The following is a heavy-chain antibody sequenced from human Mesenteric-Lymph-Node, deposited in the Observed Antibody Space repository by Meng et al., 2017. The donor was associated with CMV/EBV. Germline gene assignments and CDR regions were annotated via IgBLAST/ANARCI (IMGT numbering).Heavy chain of an antibody. CDR2: ISSSSSYI. V-gene: IGHV3-21*01. CDR3: AKTQVSGYDQYYYYYYGMDV. D-gene: IGHD5-12*01. CDR1: GFTFSSYS. J-gene: IGHJ6*02. Sequence: GGSLRLSCAASGFTFSSYSMNWVRQAPGKGLEWVSSISSSSSYIYYADSVKGRFTISRDNAKNSLYLQMNSLRAEDTAVYYCAKTQVSGYDQYYYYYYGMDVWGQGTTVTVSS.